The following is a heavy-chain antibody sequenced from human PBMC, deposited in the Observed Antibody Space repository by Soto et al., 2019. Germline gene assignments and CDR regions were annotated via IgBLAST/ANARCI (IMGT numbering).Heavy chain of an antibody. V-gene: IGHV4-59*01. CDR1: GGSIGNYY. D-gene: IGHD1-1*01. Sequence: QVQLQESGPGLVKPSETLSLTCTVSGGSIGNYYWSWIRQPPGKGLEWIGYIFSSGSTNYNPSLKSRVTISVDTSNNQFSLKVTSVTAADTAVYYCARGHLSQLVTAPFGPWGRGALVTVSS. CDR2: IFSSGST. J-gene: IGHJ5*01. CDR3: ARGHLSQLVTAPFGP.